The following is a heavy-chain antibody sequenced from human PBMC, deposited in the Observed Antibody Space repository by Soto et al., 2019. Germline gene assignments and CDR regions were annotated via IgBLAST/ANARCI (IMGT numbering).Heavy chain of an antibody. CDR2: ITFSGNTV. V-gene: IGHV3-11*01. CDR1: GFTFSDSY. J-gene: IGHJ6*01. CDR3: ARVSWREKYGMDV. Sequence: PGGSLRLSCAASGFTFSDSYMSWIRQAPGRGLEWISYITFSGNTVYYADSLKGRSTISRDNAKNSLYLQMNRVRAEDTAVYYCARVSWREKYGMDVWCPGTTVTVSS.